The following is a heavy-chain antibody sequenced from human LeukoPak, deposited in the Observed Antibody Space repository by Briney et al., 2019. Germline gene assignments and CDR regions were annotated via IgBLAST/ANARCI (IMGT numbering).Heavy chain of an antibody. CDR2: ISSSSSTI. CDR1: GFTFSSYS. D-gene: IGHD3-16*01. J-gene: IGHJ4*02. V-gene: IGHV3-48*01. CDR3: AKDTITYLWGAYFDY. Sequence: GGSLRLSCAASGFTFSSYSMNWVRQAPGKGLEWVSYISSSSSTIYYADSVKGRFTISRDNSKSTVYLQMSSLRAEDTAVYYCAKDTITYLWGAYFDYWGRGTLVTVSS.